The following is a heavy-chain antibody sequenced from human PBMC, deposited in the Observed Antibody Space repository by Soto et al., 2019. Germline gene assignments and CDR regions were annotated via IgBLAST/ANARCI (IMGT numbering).Heavy chain of an antibody. J-gene: IGHJ5*02. D-gene: IGHD6-6*01. CDR2: MNTNTNTT. V-gene: IGHV1-8*01. CDR3: AREVVETSSPWLDP. CDR1: GYTCTNND. Sequence: SVKVSCKASGYTCTNNDINGVVRSPVQGLEGIGWMNTNTNTTDSAEVFEGRVSLTWDTSISTAYMQLNSLKIDDTAVYYCAREVVETSSPWLDPWGQGTLVTVSS.